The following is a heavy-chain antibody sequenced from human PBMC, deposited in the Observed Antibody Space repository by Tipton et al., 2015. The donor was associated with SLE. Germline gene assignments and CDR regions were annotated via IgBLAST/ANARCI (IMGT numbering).Heavy chain of an antibody. Sequence: TLSLTCTVYGGSFSGYYWSWIRQPPGKGLEWIGEINHSGSTNYNPSLKSRVTISVDTSKNQFSLKLSSVTAADTAVYYCARRYADAFDIWGQGTMVTVSS. J-gene: IGHJ3*02. D-gene: IGHD1-1*01. V-gene: IGHV4-34*01. CDR2: INHSGST. CDR3: ARRYADAFDI. CDR1: GGSFSGYY.